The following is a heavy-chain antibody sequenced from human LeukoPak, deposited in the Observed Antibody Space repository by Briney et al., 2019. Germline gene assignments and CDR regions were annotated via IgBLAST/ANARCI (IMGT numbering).Heavy chain of an antibody. CDR2: INHSGST. J-gene: IGHJ6*03. Sequence: SETLSLTCAVYGGSFSGYYWSWIRQPPGKGLEWIGEINHSGSTNYNPSLKSRVTISVDTSKNQFSLKLSSVTAADTAVYYCARHTGYSSGWYYYYYYMDVWGKGTTVTISS. V-gene: IGHV4-34*01. D-gene: IGHD6-19*01. CDR1: GGSFSGYY. CDR3: ARHTGYSSGWYYYYYYMDV.